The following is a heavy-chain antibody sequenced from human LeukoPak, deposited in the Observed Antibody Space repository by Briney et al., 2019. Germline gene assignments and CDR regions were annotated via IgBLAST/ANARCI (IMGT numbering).Heavy chain of an antibody. D-gene: IGHD1-26*01. CDR3: AKGIQWELPFEY. Sequence: GGSLRLSCATSAFTFSSYAMSRVRQAPGKGLEWVTALNNSCRSSYHADSVKVSFTISRDNSKNTLYMQMNSVRAEDTAVYYCAKGIQWELPFEYWGQGTLVTVSS. CDR2: LNNSCRSS. CDR1: AFTFSSYA. V-gene: IGHV3-23*01. J-gene: IGHJ4*02.